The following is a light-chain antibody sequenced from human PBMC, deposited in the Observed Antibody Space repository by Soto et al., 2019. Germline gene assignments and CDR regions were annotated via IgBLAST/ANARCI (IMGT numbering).Light chain of an antibody. Sequence: QSVLTQSPSASASLGASGKFTCTLNSGHINYAIAWHQQLPEKGPRYLMNVKSDGSHTKGVGIPDRLSGSSSGAERYLTSSSLQSEDEADYYCQTWDTGIRVFGGGTQLTVL. CDR3: QTWDTGIRV. J-gene: IGLJ3*02. CDR1: SGHINYA. CDR2: VKSDGSH. V-gene: IGLV4-69*01.